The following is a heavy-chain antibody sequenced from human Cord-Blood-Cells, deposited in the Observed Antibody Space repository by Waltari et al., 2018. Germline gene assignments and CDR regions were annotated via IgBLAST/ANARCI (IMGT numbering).Heavy chain of an antibody. V-gene: IGHV1-8*01. D-gene: IGHD2-8*01. Sequence: QVQLVQSGAEVKKPGASVKVSCKASGYTFTSYDINWVRQATGQGLEWMGWMNPSSGNTGYAKNFQGRVTMTRSTSISTAYMELSSLRSEDTAVYYCARSSLGRMLGLIWGQGTLVTVSS. CDR1: GYTFTSYD. CDR3: ARSSLGRMLGLI. CDR2: MNPSSGNT. J-gene: IGHJ4*02.